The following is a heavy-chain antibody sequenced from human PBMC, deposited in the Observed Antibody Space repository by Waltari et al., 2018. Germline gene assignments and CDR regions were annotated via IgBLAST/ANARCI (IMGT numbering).Heavy chain of an antibody. CDR1: GYTFTNYW. D-gene: IGHD1-26*01. Sequence: EVQLVQSGAEVKKPGESLKISCKGSGYTFTNYWIGWVRQMPGKGLEWMGTFFPGDSDTRYSPSFQGQVTISADKSNSTAYLQWSSLQASDTAIYYCARQGGATERGYFDLWGRGTLLIVSS. J-gene: IGHJ2*01. CDR2: FFPGDSDT. CDR3: ARQGGATERGYFDL. V-gene: IGHV5-51*01.